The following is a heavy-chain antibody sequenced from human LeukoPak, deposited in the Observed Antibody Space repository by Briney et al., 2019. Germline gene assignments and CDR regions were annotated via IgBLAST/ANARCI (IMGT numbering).Heavy chain of an antibody. CDR3: ARGYGSGCTHFDY. V-gene: IGHV3-23*01. CDR1: GFTFSSYA. J-gene: IGHJ4*02. Sequence: GGSLRLSCAASGFTFSSYAMSWVRQAPGKGLEWVSAISGSGGSTYYADSVKGRFTISRDNSKNTLYLQMNSLRAEDTAVYCCARGYGSGCTHFDYWGQGTRVTVSS. CDR2: ISGSGGST. D-gene: IGHD3-10*01.